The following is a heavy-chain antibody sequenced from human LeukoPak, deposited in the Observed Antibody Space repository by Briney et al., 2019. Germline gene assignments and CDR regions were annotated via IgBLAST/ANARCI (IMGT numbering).Heavy chain of an antibody. CDR3: ARGVIRYFDWLRSPYFDY. D-gene: IGHD3-9*01. V-gene: IGHV4-31*03. CDR1: GGSISSGGYY. J-gene: IGHJ4*02. CDR2: IYYSGST. Sequence: SETLSLTCTVSGGSISSGGYYWSRIRQHPGKGLEWIGYIYYSGSTYYNPSLKSRVTISVDTSKNQFSLKLNSVTAADTAVYYCARGVIRYFDWLRSPYFDYWGQGTLVTVSS.